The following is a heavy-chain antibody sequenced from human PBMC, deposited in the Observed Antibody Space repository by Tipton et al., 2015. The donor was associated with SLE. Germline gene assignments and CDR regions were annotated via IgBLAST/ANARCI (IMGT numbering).Heavy chain of an antibody. CDR3: AKVAPRAFNGFDS. J-gene: IGHJ5*01. CDR1: GASISSSY. CDR2: INSSGNT. Sequence: TLSLTCTVSGASISSSYWTWIRQPAGKGLERVGRINSSGNTNYNPSLKSRVTMSVDTSKNQFSLQLSSVTAADTAVYYCAKVAPRAFNGFDSWGQGTLVIVSS. D-gene: IGHD6-6*01. V-gene: IGHV4-4*07.